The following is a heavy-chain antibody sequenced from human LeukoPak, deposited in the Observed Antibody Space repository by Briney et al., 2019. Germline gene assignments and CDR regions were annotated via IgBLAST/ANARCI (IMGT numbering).Heavy chain of an antibody. V-gene: IGHV4-39*01. CDR1: GGSISSSSYY. Sequence: SETLSLTCTVSGGSISSSSYYWGWIRQPPGKGLEWIGSIYYSGSTYYNPSLKSRVTISVDTSKNQFSLKLSSVTAADTAVYYCARLGDDYGDYYVYYYYGMDVWGQGTTVTVSS. D-gene: IGHD4-17*01. CDR3: ARLGDDYGDYYVYYYYGMDV. CDR2: IYYSGST. J-gene: IGHJ6*02.